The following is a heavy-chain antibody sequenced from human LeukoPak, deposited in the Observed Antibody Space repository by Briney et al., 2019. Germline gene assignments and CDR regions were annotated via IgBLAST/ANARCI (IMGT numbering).Heavy chain of an antibody. CDR3: AKDPGGRSNWFDP. CDR2: ISSSSSYI. V-gene: IGHV3-21*04. Sequence: PGGSLRLSCAASGFTFSSYSMNWVRQAPGKGLEWVSSISSSSSYIYYADSVKGRFTISRDNAKNSLYLQMNSLRAEDTAVYYCAKDPGGRSNWFDPWGQGALVTVSS. CDR1: GFTFSSYS. J-gene: IGHJ5*02. D-gene: IGHD3-10*01.